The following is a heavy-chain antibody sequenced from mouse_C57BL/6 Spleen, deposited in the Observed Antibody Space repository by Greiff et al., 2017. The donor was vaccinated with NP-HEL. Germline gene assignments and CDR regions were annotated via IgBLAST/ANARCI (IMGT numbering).Heavy chain of an antibody. CDR3: ATQLGRAFAY. V-gene: IGHV7-3*01. Sequence: EVKLVESGGGLVQPGGSLSLSCAASGFTFTDYYMSWVRQPPGKALEWLGFIRNKANGYTTEYSASVKGRFTISRDNSQSILYLQMNALRAEDSATYYCATQLGRAFAYWGRGTLVTVSA. CDR2: IRNKANGYTT. J-gene: IGHJ3*01. CDR1: GFTFTDYY. D-gene: IGHD4-1*02.